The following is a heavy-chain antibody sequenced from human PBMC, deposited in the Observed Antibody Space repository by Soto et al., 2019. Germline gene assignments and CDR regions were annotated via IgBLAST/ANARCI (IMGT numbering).Heavy chain of an antibody. J-gene: IGHJ4*02. CDR3: AKDAPYMNGWFYFDY. V-gene: IGHV3-23*01. Sequence: GGSLRLSCEASGFPFSSYAMNWVRQAPGKWLEWVSTISDTTYYADSVKGRFTISRDNSKNTLYLQMNNLRAEDTAVYYCAKDAPYMNGWFYFDYWFQGALVTVSS. CDR2: ISDTT. D-gene: IGHD6-19*01. CDR1: GFPFSSYA.